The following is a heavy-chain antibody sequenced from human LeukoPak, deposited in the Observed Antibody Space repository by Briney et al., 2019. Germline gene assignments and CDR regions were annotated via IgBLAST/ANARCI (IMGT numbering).Heavy chain of an antibody. CDR3: ARDSLGGDYFDY. Sequence: SGTLSLTCTVSGGSISSYYWSWIRQPPGKGLEWIGYIYHSVSANYNPSLKSRVTISVETSKKQFSLKLSSVAAADTAVYYCARDSLGGDYFDYWGQGTLVTVSS. CDR1: GGSISSYY. D-gene: IGHD1-26*01. V-gene: IGHV4-59*01. J-gene: IGHJ4*02. CDR2: IYHSVSA.